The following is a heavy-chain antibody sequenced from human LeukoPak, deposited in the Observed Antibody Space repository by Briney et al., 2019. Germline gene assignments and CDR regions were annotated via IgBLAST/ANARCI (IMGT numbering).Heavy chain of an antibody. CDR1: GFTFSDYY. J-gene: IGHJ4*02. D-gene: IGHD5-18*01. CDR3: AREGYNYRGLDY. Sequence: TGGSLRLSCAASGFTFSDYYMGWIRQAPGKGLEWVSYISGSGSTIYYADSVKGRFSISRDNAKNSLYLQMNSLRAEDTAVYYCAREGYNYRGLDYWGQGTLVTASS. CDR2: ISGSGSTI. V-gene: IGHV3-11*01.